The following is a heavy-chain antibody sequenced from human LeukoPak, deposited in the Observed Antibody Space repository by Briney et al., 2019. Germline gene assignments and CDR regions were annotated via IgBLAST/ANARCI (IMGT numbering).Heavy chain of an antibody. CDR3: ARGRYYYGSGWDWFDP. D-gene: IGHD3-10*01. V-gene: IGHV4-4*07. CDR1: GGSISSYY. Sequence: PSETLSLTCTVSGGSISSYYWSWIRQPAGKGLEWIGRIYTSGSTNYNPSLKSRVTISVDTSKNQFSLKLSSVTAADTAVYYCARGRYYYGSGWDWFDPWGQGTLVTVSS. CDR2: IYTSGST. J-gene: IGHJ5*02.